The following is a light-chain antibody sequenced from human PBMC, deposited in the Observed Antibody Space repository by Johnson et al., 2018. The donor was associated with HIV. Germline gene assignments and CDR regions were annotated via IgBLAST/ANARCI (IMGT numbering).Light chain of an antibody. J-gene: IGLJ1*01. CDR2: KNN. CDR3: ETGDTSLSAGGV. CDR1: SSTIGNNY. Sequence: QSVLTQPPSVSAAPGQKVTISCSGSSSTIGNNYVSWYQVVPGTAPKLLIYKNNERPSGIPDRFSGSKSGTSATLGITGLQTGDEADYYCETGDTSLSAGGVFGTGTKVTVL. V-gene: IGLV1-51*02.